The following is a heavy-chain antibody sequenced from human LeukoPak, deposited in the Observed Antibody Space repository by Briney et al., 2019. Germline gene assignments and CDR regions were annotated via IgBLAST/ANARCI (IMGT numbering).Heavy chain of an antibody. CDR2: ISYDGSNK. V-gene: IGHV3-30*18. CDR1: GFTFSSYG. J-gene: IGHJ4*02. CDR3: ANGPFDWPI. Sequence: GGSLRLSCAASGFTFSSYGMHWVRQAPGKGLEWVAVISYDGSNKYYADSVKGRFTISRDNSKNTLYLQMNSLRAEDTAVYYCANGPFDWPIWGQGTLVTVSS. D-gene: IGHD3-9*01.